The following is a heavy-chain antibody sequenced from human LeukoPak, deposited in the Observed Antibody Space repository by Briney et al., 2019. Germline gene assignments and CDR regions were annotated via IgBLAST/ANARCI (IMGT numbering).Heavy chain of an antibody. Sequence: GGSLRLSCAASGFTFSVYSMNWVRQAPGKGLEWVSSIRSSSSDIYYAESLKGRFTISRDNAKSSLHRQMDSLRAEDTAVYYCAREQVRGIVPVGDYYMDVWGKGTTVTVSS. J-gene: IGHJ6*03. D-gene: IGHD3-10*01. V-gene: IGHV3-21*01. CDR3: AREQVRGIVPVGDYYMDV. CDR2: IRSSSSDI. CDR1: GFTFSVYS.